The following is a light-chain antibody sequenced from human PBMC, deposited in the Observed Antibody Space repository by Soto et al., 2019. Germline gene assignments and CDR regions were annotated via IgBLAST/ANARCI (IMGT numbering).Light chain of an antibody. J-gene: IGLJ1*01. V-gene: IGLV1-44*01. CDR3: ADWDDSLNGRV. CDR2: YDN. CDR1: NSNIGSNT. Sequence: QSVLTQPPSASGTHGQRVTISCSGRNSNIGSNTVNWYQQLPGTAPKLLIYYDNLRPSGVPDRISGSKSGTSASLAISGLQSDDEADYYCADWDDSLNGRVFGTGTKLTVL.